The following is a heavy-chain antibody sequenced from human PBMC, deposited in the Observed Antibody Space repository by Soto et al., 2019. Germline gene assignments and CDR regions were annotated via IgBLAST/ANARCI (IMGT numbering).Heavy chain of an antibody. Sequence: GSLSLSCAASGFTFTNYNMNWVRQAPGKGLEWVSNVGSSGDITYYADSVKCRFTISKANARNSLYLQMNSLRDDDTAVYYCVRSGFDCWGQGTLVTVSS. V-gene: IGHV3-48*02. CDR3: VRSGFDC. J-gene: IGHJ4*02. D-gene: IGHD6-25*01. CDR1: GFTFTNYN. CDR2: VGSSGDIT.